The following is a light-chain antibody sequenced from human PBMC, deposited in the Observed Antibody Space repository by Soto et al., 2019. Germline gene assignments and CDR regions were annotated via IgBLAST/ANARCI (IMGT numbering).Light chain of an antibody. Sequence: QSALTQPRSVSGSPGQSVTISCTGTSNDVGGYNYVSWYQQYPGKAPKLMIYDVFKRPAGVPDRFSGSKSGNTASLTISGLQTEDEADYYCCSYAGRYTYVFGTGTQLTVL. CDR3: CSYAGRYTYV. V-gene: IGLV2-11*01. CDR1: SNDVGGYNY. CDR2: DVF. J-gene: IGLJ7*01.